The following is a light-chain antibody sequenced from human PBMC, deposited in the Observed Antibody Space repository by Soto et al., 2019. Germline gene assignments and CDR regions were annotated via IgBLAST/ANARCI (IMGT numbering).Light chain of an antibody. CDR2: TAS. Sequence: DIQMTQSPCSVSASVGDRVTITCRASQGVGTWLAWFQQKPGEAPRLLIYTASTLHSGVPSRFSGSGSGTDFTLTITSLQPEDFATYYCQQGDSFPLTFGGGTKVEIK. J-gene: IGKJ4*01. CDR3: QQGDSFPLT. V-gene: IGKV1-12*01. CDR1: QGVGTW.